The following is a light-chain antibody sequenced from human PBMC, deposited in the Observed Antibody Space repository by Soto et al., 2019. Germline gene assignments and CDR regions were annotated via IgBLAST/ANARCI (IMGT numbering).Light chain of an antibody. CDR1: SSDVGGYNY. CDR2: DVS. Sequence: QSALTQPASVSGSPGQSITISCTGTSSDVGGYNYVSWYQQHPGKAPKLMIYDVSNRPSGVSNRFSGSKSANTASLTISGLQAEDEADYYCSSYTSSSTLCVVFGGGTKLTVL. V-gene: IGLV2-14*03. J-gene: IGLJ2*01. CDR3: SSYTSSSTLCVV.